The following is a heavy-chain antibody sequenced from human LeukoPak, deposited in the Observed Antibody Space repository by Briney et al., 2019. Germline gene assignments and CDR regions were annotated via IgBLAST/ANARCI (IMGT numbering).Heavy chain of an antibody. J-gene: IGHJ4*02. D-gene: IGHD1-1*01. CDR1: GFTFSNYW. CDR3: ARPVTGTYAPLEY. Sequence: GGSLRLSCAASGFTFSNYWMHWVRQAPGKGLVYVSRINSDGSSANYADSVQSRFTISRDNAKNTLYLEMNSLRADDTAVYHCARPVTGTYAPLEYWGQGTLVTVSS. CDR2: INSDGSSA. V-gene: IGHV3-74*01.